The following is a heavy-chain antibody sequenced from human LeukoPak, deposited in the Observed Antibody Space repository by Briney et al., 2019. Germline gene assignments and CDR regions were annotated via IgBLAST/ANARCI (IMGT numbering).Heavy chain of an antibody. J-gene: IGHJ4*02. V-gene: IGHV4-59*01. CDR2: IFYSGTT. D-gene: IGHD2-15*01. CDR3: ASGGWNKFDY. Sequence: SETLSLTCTVSGGSISSYYWSWIRQPPRRGLEWIGFIFYSGTTNYNPSPKSRVTISVDTSKNQFSLKLSSVTAADTAVYYCASGGWNKFDYWGQGTLVTVSS. CDR1: GGSISSYY.